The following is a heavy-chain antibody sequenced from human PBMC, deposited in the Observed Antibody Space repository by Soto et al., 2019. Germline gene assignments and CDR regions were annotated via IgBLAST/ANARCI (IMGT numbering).Heavy chain of an antibody. V-gene: IGHV3-53*01. D-gene: IGHD1-1*01. J-gene: IGHJ3*01. CDR3: ATWHEREHAFDV. CDR1: GLTISGKKY. Sequence: DVQLVESGGGLIHPGESLRLSCAAFGLTISGKKYVAWVRQAPGKGLEWVSALYDVDGSFYADSVTGRFNNSSDSSNTPLYLQMNDLRPEDTAVYYCATWHEREHAFDVWGKGTTVTIS. CDR2: LYDVDGS.